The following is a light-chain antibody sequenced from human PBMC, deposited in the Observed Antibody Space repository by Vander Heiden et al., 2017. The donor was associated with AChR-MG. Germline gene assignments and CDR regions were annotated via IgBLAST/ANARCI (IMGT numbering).Light chain of an antibody. CDR1: QSVSSY. CDR3: QQRSNWGGT. V-gene: IGKV3-11*01. CDR2: DAS. J-gene: IGKJ1*01. Sequence: IVLTQSPATLSLSPGERATLSCRASQSVSSYLAWYQQKPGQAPRLLIYDASNRATGIPARFSGSGSGTDFTLTISSLEPEDFAVYYCQQRSNWGGTFGQGTKVEIK.